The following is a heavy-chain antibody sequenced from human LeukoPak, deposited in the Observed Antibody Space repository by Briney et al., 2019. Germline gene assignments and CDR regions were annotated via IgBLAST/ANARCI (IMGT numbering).Heavy chain of an antibody. J-gene: IGHJ4*02. D-gene: IGHD2-15*01. CDR2: ISYDGSNK. V-gene: IGHV3-30*01. Sequence: GGSLRLSCAASGFTFSSYAMHWVRQAPGKGLEWVAVISYDGSNKYYADSVKGRFTISRDNSKNTLYLQMNSLRAGDTAVYYCARDRGSGFDYWGQGTLVTVSS. CDR3: ARDRGSGFDY. CDR1: GFTFSSYA.